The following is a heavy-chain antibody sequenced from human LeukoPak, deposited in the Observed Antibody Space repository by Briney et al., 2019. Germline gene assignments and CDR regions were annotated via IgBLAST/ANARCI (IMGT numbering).Heavy chain of an antibody. CDR3: ARDRIRDSSGAEGY. CDR2: ISAYNGNT. V-gene: IGHV1-18*01. D-gene: IGHD6-19*01. Sequence: ASVKVSCKASGYTFTSYGISWVRQAPGQGLEWMGWISAYNGNTNYAQKLQGRVTMTTDTSTSTACMELRSLRSDDTAVYYCARDRIRDSSGAEGYWGQGTLVTVSS. CDR1: GYTFTSYG. J-gene: IGHJ4*02.